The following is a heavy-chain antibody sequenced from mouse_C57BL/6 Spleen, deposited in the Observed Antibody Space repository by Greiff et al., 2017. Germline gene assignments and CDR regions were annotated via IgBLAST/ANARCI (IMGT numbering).Heavy chain of an antibody. CDR1: GFTFSDYG. D-gene: IGHD2-10*01. CDR2: ISSGSSTI. V-gene: IGHV5-17*01. CDR3: ARTYYGNYPYYFDD. J-gene: IGHJ2*01. Sequence: EVKLMESGGGLVKPGGSLKLSCAASGFTFSDYGMHWVRQAPEKGLEWVAYISSGSSTIYYADTVKGRFTISRDNAKNTLFLQMTSLRSEDTAMYYCARTYYGNYPYYFDDWGKGTTLTVSS.